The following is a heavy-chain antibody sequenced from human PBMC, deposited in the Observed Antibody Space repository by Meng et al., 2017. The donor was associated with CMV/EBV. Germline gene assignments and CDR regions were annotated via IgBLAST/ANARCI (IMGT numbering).Heavy chain of an antibody. Sequence: GESLKISCAASGFTVSSNYMSWVRQAPGKGLEWVSVIYSGGSTYYADSVKGRFTISRDNSKNTLYLQMNSLRAEDTAVYYCARLTRSSSSKGFGYWGQGTLVTVSS. CDR1: GFTVSSNY. CDR2: IYSGGST. D-gene: IGHD6-13*01. CDR3: ARLTRSSSSKGFGY. V-gene: IGHV3-53*01. J-gene: IGHJ4*02.